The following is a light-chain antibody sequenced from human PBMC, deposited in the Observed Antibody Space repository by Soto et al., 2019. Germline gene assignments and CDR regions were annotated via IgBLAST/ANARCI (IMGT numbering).Light chain of an antibody. CDR3: QQRSNWPT. V-gene: IGKV3-11*01. CDR1: QSVSSY. J-gene: IGKJ1*01. Sequence: EIVLTQSPATLSLSPGERVTLSCRASQSVSSYLAWYQQKPGQAPRLLIYDASNRATGIPARFSGSGSGTVFTLTISSLDPEDFAVYHCQQRSNWPTFGQGTKVEIK. CDR2: DAS.